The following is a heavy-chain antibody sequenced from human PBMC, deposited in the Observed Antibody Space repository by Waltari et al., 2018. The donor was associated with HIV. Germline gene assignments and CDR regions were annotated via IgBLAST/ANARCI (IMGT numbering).Heavy chain of an antibody. D-gene: IGHD6-13*01. V-gene: IGHV1-2*02. CDR1: GYTFTGHY. CDR2: INPNSGGT. CDR3: ARDGGIAAAGGVVD. Sequence: QVQLVQSGAEGKKPGASVKVSSMASGYTFTGHYMHGVRQAPGQGLEWMGWINPNSGGTNYAQKFQGRVTMTRDTSISTAYMELSRLRSDDTAVYYCARDGGIAAAGGVVDWSQGTLVTVSS. J-gene: IGHJ4*02.